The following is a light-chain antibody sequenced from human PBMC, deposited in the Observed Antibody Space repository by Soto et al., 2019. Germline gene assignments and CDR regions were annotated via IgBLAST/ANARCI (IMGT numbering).Light chain of an antibody. CDR3: QQYKCYSWT. CDR1: QSISTW. V-gene: IGKV1-5*03. J-gene: IGKJ1*01. Sequence: DIQMTQSPSTLSASVGDRVTIACRATQSISTWLAWYQQKPGKAPKLLIYRASSLESGVPSRFSGSGSETEFTLTIRGLQPDDFATYYCQQYKCYSWTFGQGTKVDI. CDR2: RAS.